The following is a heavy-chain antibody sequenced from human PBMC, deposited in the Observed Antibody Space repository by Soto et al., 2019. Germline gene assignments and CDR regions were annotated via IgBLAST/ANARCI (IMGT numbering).Heavy chain of an antibody. CDR1: GFSCSSYA. CDR2: ISGGGGST. Sequence: EVQLLESGGGLVQPGGSLRLSCAASGFSCSSYAMSWVRQAPAKGLECVSGISGGGGSTDYADSVKGRFTISRDNSKNTLYLQLNGLRAEDTAVYYCAKDSGAVAVPYWGQGTLVTVSS. CDR3: AKDSGAVAVPY. V-gene: IGHV3-23*01. D-gene: IGHD6-19*01. J-gene: IGHJ4*02.